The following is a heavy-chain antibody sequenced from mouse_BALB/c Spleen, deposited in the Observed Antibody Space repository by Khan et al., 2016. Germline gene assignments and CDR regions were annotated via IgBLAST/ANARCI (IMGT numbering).Heavy chain of an antibody. CDR1: GYSISSGYS. J-gene: IGHJ2*01. V-gene: IGHV3-1*02. D-gene: IGHD1-1*01. CDR3: TSGDYYGSGY. Sequence: EVQLQESGPDLVKPSQSLSLTCTVTGYSISSGYSWHWIRQFPGNKLEWMAYIHYSGSTNYNPSLKSRISITRDTSKNQFFLQWISVTTADPATYSCTSGDYYGSGYWGQGTTLTVSS. CDR2: IHYSGST.